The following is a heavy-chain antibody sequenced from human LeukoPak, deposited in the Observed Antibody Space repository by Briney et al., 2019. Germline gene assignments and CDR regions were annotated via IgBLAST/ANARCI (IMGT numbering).Heavy chain of an antibody. J-gene: IGHJ3*02. V-gene: IGHV3-33*01. D-gene: IGHD3-10*01. CDR3: ARERADMVWGINDGFDI. CDR1: GYRFSSYG. Sequence: GGSLRLSCAASGYRFSSYGMHWVRQPPGKGLEWVAAIWFDGSKQIYEDSVRGRFTISRDNTKNTLYLQMNSLRAEDTAVYYCARERADMVWGINDGFDIWGQGTMVTVSS. CDR2: IWFDGSKQ.